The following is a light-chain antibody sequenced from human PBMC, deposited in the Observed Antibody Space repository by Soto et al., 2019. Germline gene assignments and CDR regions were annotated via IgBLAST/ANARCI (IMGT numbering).Light chain of an antibody. V-gene: IGLV2-14*01. CDR3: SSFTTRTTLV. Sequence: SALTQPASVSGSPGQSITISCSGTSGDVGAYNYVSWYQHHPGKAPRLMISEVSNRPSGVSNRFSGSKSGNTASLTISGLQAEDEAVYYCSSFTTRTTLVFGSGTKVTVL. CDR2: EVS. CDR1: SGDVGAYNY. J-gene: IGLJ1*01.